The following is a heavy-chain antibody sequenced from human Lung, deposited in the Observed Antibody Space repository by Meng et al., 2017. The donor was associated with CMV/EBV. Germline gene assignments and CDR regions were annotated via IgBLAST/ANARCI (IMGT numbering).Heavy chain of an antibody. CDR2: MNPSGGST. V-gene: IGHV1-46*01. CDR3: ATPRGYSYGPLEH. J-gene: IGHJ4*02. D-gene: IGHD5-18*01. CDR1: GYTFTSHY. Sequence: ASVXVSCKASGYTFTSHYMHWVRQAPGQGLEWMGIMNPSGGSTSYAQKFQGRVTMTGDTATSTVYMELSSLRSEDTAVHYCATPRGYSYGPLEHWGQGTLVAVSS.